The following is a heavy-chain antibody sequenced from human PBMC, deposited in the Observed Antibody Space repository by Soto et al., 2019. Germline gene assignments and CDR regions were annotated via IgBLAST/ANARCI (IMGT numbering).Heavy chain of an antibody. CDR2: IKSKTDGGTT. J-gene: IGHJ4*02. Sequence: GGSLRLSCAASGSTFSNAWMSWVRQAPGKGLEWVDRIKSKTDGGTTDYAAPVKGRFTISRDDSKNTLYLQMNSLKTEDTAVYYCTTARYFDYWGQGTLVTVSS. CDR3: TTARYFDY. V-gene: IGHV3-15*01. CDR1: GSTFSNAW.